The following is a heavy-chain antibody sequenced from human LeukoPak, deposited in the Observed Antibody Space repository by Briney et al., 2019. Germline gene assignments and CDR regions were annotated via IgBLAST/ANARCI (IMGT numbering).Heavy chain of an antibody. CDR3: AREYSSSLNLHWFDP. CDR1: GYTFTSYY. Sequence: ASVKISCKASGYTFTSYYMHWVRQAPGQGLEWMGIINPSGGSTSYAQKFQGRVTMTRDTSTSTVYMELSSLRSEDTAVYYCAREYSSSLNLHWFDPWGQGTLVTVSS. J-gene: IGHJ5*02. V-gene: IGHV1-46*01. CDR2: INPSGGST. D-gene: IGHD6-13*01.